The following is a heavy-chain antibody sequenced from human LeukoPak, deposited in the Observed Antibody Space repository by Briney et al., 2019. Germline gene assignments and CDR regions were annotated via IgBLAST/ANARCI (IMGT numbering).Heavy chain of an antibody. J-gene: IGHJ6*02. Sequence: SVKVSCKASGGTFISYAISWVRQAPGQGLEWMGGIIPIFGTANYAQKFQGRVTITADESTSTAYMELSSLRSEGTAVYYCASPGDFWSGYYQYYYYGMDVWGQGTTVTASS. CDR1: GGTFISYA. CDR2: IIPIFGTA. CDR3: ASPGDFWSGYYQYYYYGMDV. V-gene: IGHV1-69*01. D-gene: IGHD3-3*01.